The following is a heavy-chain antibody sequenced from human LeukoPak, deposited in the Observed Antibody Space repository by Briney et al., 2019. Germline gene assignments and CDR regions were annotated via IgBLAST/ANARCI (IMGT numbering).Heavy chain of an antibody. Sequence: GGSLRLSCAASGFILSQYGFNWVRQAPEKGLEWVSHIRYTSETFYADFVEGRFTISRDHARNSLYLQMNNLRGEDTAIYYCARDAGNSGYGCDLWGQGTLVTVSS. J-gene: IGHJ5*02. CDR3: ARDAGNSGYGCDL. D-gene: IGHD5-12*01. V-gene: IGHV3-48*01. CDR1: GFILSQYG. CDR2: IRYTSET.